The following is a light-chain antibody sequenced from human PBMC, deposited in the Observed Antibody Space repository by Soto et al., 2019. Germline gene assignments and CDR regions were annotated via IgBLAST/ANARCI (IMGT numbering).Light chain of an antibody. CDR1: KSNIGSNT. V-gene: IGLV1-44*01. J-gene: IGLJ7*01. CDR3: AAWNNGLSGSFV. CDR2: NDN. Sequence: QLVLSQPPSASGTPGQRVTISCSGSKSNIGSNTVNWFQQLPGTAPKLLIYNDNQRPSGVPDRFSGSKSGASASLAISGLQSEDEGDYYCAAWNNGLSGSFVFGTGTQLTVL.